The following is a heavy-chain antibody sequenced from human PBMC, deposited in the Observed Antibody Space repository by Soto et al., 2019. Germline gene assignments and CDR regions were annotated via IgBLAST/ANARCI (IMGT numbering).Heavy chain of an antibody. CDR1: GYTFTSYG. CDR2: ISTYNGNT. J-gene: IGHJ4*02. Sequence: QVQLVQSGAEVKKPGASVKVSCKASGYTFTSYGISWVRQAPGQGLEWMGWISTYNGNTNYAQKLQRRATITTITSTTNPYMDPRSLTSDDTAVYYCARDILTSSYAPAYWGQGTLVTVSS. CDR3: ARDILTSSYAPAY. D-gene: IGHD4-17*01. V-gene: IGHV1-18*01.